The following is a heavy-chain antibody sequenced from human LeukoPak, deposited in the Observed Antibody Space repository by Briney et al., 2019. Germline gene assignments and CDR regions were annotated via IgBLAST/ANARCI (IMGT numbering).Heavy chain of an antibody. CDR1: GFTFSSYG. CDR2: IRYDGSNK. J-gene: IGHJ4*02. V-gene: IGHV3-30*02. D-gene: IGHD2-8*02. Sequence: GGSLRLSCAASGFTFSSYGIHWVRQAPGKGLEWVAFIRYDGSNKYYTDSVKGRFTISRDNSKNTLYLQMNSLRAEDTAVYYCAREGTGSLDYWGQGTLVTVSS. CDR3: AREGTGSLDY.